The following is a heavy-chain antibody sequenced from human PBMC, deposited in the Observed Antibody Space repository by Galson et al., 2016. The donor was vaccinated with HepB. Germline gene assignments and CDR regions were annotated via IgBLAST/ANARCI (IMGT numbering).Heavy chain of an antibody. CDR2: TYYGEGT. V-gene: IGHV4-61*08. CDR1: GASLSSGAYH. J-gene: IGHJ4*02. Sequence: SETLSLTCTVSGASLSSGAYHWAWIRQPAGKGLEWMGHTYYGEGTRYSPSLEGRVTISIDTSTNQLLLTLTSVTAADTAVYYCGTYLVGHGGTGYWGQGTPVTVSP. D-gene: IGHD3-16*01. CDR3: GTYLVGHGGTGY.